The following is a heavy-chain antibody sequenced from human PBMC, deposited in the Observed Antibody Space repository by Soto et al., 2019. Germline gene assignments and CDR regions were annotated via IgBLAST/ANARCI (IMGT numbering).Heavy chain of an antibody. CDR3: ARGSSNWAYYFDF. V-gene: IGHV3-66*01. D-gene: IGHD6-13*01. J-gene: IGHJ4*02. CDR1: RFTFSSYS. CDR2: IYSGGSA. Sequence: PGGSPRLSCSASRFTFSSYSMKWVRQAPGKGLEWVSVIYSGGSAYYADSVKGRFTISRDNAKNSLYLQMNSLRDDDTAVYYCARGSSNWAYYFDFWGQGTLVTVSS.